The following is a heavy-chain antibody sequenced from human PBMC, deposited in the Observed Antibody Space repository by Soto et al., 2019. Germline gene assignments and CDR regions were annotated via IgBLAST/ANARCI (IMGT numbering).Heavy chain of an antibody. J-gene: IGHJ4*02. CDR3: ARYKGGVEVVGAFDY. V-gene: IGHV1-18*01. Sequence: ASVKVSCKASGYTFTSYGISWVRQAPGQGLEWMGWISAYNGNTNYAQKLQGRVTMTTDTSTSTAYIELRSLRSDNTAVYYCARYKGGVEVVGAFDYWGQGTLVTVSS. D-gene: IGHD2-21*01. CDR2: ISAYNGNT. CDR1: GYTFTSYG.